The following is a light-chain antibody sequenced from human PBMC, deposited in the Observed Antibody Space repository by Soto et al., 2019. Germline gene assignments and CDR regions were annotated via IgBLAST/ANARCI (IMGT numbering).Light chain of an antibody. CDR1: QSVSNN. V-gene: IGKV3D-15*01. CDR2: GAS. Sequence: EIVMTQSPATRSLSPGERATLSCRASQSVSNNYLAWYQQKPGQAPRLLIYGASTRATGTPARFSGSGSGTDFTLTISSMQSEDFASYHCQQTYSDISFGGGTKVDIK. J-gene: IGKJ4*01. CDR3: QQTYSDIS.